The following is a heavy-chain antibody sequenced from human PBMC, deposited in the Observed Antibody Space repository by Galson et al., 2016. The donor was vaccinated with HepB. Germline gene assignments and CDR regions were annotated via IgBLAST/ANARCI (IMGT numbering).Heavy chain of an antibody. CDR1: GFTFSGSY. CDR3: AQGKQWLMYES. J-gene: IGHJ4*02. CDR2: ISSASRTI. V-gene: IGHV3-11*01. Sequence: SLRLSCAASGFTFSGSYMSWIRQAPGKGLEWVSYISSASRTILYTDSVRGRFTISRDNAKNSLYLQMNNLRAEDTAVYYWAQGKQWLMYESWGQGTLVTVSP. D-gene: IGHD6-19*01.